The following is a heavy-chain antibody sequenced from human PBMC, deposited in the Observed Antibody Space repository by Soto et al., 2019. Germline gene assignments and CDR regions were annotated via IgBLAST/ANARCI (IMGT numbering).Heavy chain of an antibody. CDR1: GYTFINYD. CDR3: ARNRRETGDFDY. CDR2: MNPNSGDT. V-gene: IGHV1-8*01. J-gene: IGHJ4*02. D-gene: IGHD7-27*01. Sequence: QVQLVQSGAEVKKPGASVKVSCKASGYTFINYDINWVRQATGQGLEWMGWMNPNSGDTGYAQKFHGRVSMTRNAAISTAFMELSSLESDDTAVYYCARNRRETGDFDYWGQGTLVTVSS.